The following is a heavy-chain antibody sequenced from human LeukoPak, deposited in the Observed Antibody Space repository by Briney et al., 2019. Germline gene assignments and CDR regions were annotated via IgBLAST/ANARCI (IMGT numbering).Heavy chain of an antibody. Sequence: GGSLRLSCAASGFTFDDYAMHWVRQAPGKWLEWVSGINWNGGSTGYADSVKGRFTISRDNAKNSLYLQMNSLRAEDTALYYCARWGSGYNLFDYWGQGILVTVSS. CDR1: GFTFDDYA. D-gene: IGHD3-3*01. J-gene: IGHJ4*02. CDR3: ARWGSGYNLFDY. V-gene: IGHV3-20*04. CDR2: INWNGGST.